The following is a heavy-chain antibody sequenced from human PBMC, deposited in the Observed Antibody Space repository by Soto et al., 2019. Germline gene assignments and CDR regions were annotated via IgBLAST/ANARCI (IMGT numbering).Heavy chain of an antibody. V-gene: IGHV1-8*01. CDR3: ARGRASGSYYLLDY. D-gene: IGHD3-10*01. CDR1: GDTFTTYD. CDR2: INPNSGNI. J-gene: IGHJ4*02. Sequence: ASVKVSCKASGDTFTTYDINWVRQATGHGLEWMGWINPNSGNIGYAQRFQGRVTMTRDTAIRTAYMEVSSLRSDDTAVYYCARGRASGSYYLLDYWGQGTLVTSPQ.